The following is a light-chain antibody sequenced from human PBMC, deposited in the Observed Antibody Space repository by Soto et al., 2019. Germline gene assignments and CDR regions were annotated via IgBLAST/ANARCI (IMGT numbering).Light chain of an antibody. V-gene: IGKV4-1*01. Sequence: DIVMTQSPDSLAVSLGERATINCKSSQSVLYSSTNMNYLAWYQQKTGQPPKLLIYWASTRESGVHDRFSGSGSVTDFTLTISSLHAEDVAVYYCQQYYTTPLTFGGGTKVEIK. CDR1: QSVLYSSTNMNY. J-gene: IGKJ4*01. CDR2: WAS. CDR3: QQYYTTPLT.